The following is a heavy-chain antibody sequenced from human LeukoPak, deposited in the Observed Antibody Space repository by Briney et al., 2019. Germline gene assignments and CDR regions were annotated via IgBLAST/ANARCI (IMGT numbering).Heavy chain of an antibody. D-gene: IGHD3-10*01. Sequence: PGGSLRLSCAASGFTFDDYAMHWVRQAPGKGLEWVSGISWNSGSIGYADSVKGRFTISRDNAKNSLYLQMNSLRAEDTALYYCAKDRTYGSGSHFDYWGQGTLVTVSS. CDR1: GFTFDDYA. V-gene: IGHV3-9*01. J-gene: IGHJ4*02. CDR2: ISWNSGSI. CDR3: AKDRTYGSGSHFDY.